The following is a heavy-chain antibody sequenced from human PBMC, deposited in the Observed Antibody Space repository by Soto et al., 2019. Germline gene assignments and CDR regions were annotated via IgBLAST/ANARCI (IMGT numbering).Heavy chain of an antibody. CDR1: GGTFSSYA. CDR2: IIPIFGTA. J-gene: IGHJ6*02. CDR3: ARDIAAAGTGFYYYYGMDV. V-gene: IGHV1-69*13. Sequence: SVKVSCKASGGTFSSYAISWVRQAPGQGLEWMGGIIPIFGTANYAQKFQGRVTITADESTSTAYMELSSLRSEDTAVYYCARDIAAAGTGFYYYYGMDVWGQGTTVTVSS. D-gene: IGHD6-13*01.